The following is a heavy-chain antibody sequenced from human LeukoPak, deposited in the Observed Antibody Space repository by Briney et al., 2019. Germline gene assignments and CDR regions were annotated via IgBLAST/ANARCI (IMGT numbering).Heavy chain of an antibody. V-gene: IGHV4-34*01. CDR2: INHSGST. Sequence: SSETLSLTCAVYGGSFSGYYWSWIRQPPGKGLEWIGEINHSGSTNYNPSLKSRVTISVDTSKNQFSLKLSSVTAADTAVYYCARRAQLLWRRFDYWGQGTLVTVSS. J-gene: IGHJ4*02. CDR1: GGSFSGYY. CDR3: ARRAQLLWRRFDY. D-gene: IGHD2-2*01.